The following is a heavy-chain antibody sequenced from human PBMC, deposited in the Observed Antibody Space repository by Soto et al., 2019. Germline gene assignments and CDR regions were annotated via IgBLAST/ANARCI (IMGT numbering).Heavy chain of an antibody. CDR2: IYYSGST. Sequence: LSLTCTVSGGSISSGDYYWSWIRQPPGKGLEWIGYIYYSGSTNYNPSLKSRVTISVDTSKNQFSLKLTSVTAADTAVYYCARGRKEYSSSWYVDWGQGTLVTVSS. J-gene: IGHJ4*02. V-gene: IGHV4-30-4*01. CDR1: GGSISSGDYY. D-gene: IGHD6-13*01. CDR3: ARGRKEYSSSWYVD.